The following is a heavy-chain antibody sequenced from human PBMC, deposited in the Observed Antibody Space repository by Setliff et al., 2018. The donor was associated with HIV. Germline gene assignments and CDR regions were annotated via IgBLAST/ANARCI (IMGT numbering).Heavy chain of an antibody. CDR1: GFTFSGSA. Sequence: GSLRLSCAASGFTFSGSAIHWVRQASGKGREWVGRIKTKPNSYATAHAESVKGRFTISRDDSQNTAYLQMNSLRTEDTAVYFCAVSPDGDCATTECANWFDPWGQGTQVTVSS. D-gene: IGHD4-17*01. J-gene: IGHJ5*02. V-gene: IGHV3-73*01. CDR2: IKTKPNSYAT. CDR3: AVSPDGDCATTECANWFDP.